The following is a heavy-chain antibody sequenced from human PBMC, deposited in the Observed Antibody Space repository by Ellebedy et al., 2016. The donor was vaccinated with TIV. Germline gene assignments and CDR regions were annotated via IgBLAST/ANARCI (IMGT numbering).Heavy chain of an antibody. Sequence: MPSETLSLTCTVSGGSISTYYWSWIRQPPGQGLEWIGYIYYGGYTEYNPSLKSTVTISLDTSKDQFSLRLSSVPAADTAVYYRARGPLRYFDWVYYYHGMDVWGQGTTVTVSS. CDR3: ARGPLRYFDWVYYYHGMDV. CDR1: GGSISTYY. CDR2: IYYGGYT. D-gene: IGHD3-9*01. J-gene: IGHJ6*02. V-gene: IGHV4-59*08.